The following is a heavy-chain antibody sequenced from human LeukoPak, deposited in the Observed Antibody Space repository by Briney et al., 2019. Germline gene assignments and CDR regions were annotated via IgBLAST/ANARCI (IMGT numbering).Heavy chain of an antibody. CDR2: INHRGST. Sequence: PSETLSLTCAVYGGSFSGYYWSWIRQPPGKGLEWIGEINHRGSTNYNPSLKSRVTISVDTSKNQFSLKLSSVTAADTAVYYCARGLFYFWSGYPFDPWGQGTLVTVSS. CDR1: GGSFSGYY. CDR3: ARGLFYFWSGYPFDP. V-gene: IGHV4-34*01. J-gene: IGHJ5*02. D-gene: IGHD3-3*01.